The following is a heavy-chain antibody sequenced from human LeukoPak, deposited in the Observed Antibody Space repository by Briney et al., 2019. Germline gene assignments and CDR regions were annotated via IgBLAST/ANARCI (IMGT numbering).Heavy chain of an antibody. D-gene: IGHD5-12*01. J-gene: IGHJ4*02. CDR1: GGSISSSSYY. Sequence: ASETLSLTCTVSGGSISSSSYYWGWIRQPPGKGLEWIGSIYYSGSTYYNPSLKSRVTISVDTSKNQFSLKLSSVTAADTAVYYCAREHKDGYSGYDYFDYWGQGTLVTVSS. V-gene: IGHV4-39*07. CDR3: AREHKDGYSGYDYFDY. CDR2: IYYSGST.